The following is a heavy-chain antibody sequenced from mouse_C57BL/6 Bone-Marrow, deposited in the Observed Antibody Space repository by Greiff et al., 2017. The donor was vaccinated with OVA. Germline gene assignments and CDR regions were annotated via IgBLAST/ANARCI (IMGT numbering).Heavy chain of an antibody. CDR1: GYAFTNYL. CDR3: AGSKLGRRKSYAVDH. D-gene: IGHD4-1*01. Sequence: QVQLQQSGAELVRPGTSVKVSCKASGYAFTNYLIEWVKQRPGQGLEWIGVINPGSGGTNYNEKFKGKATLTADKSSSTAYMQLSSLTSEDSAVYLCAGSKLGRRKSYAVDHWGQGTSVTVSS. V-gene: IGHV1-54*01. J-gene: IGHJ4*01. CDR2: INPGSGGT.